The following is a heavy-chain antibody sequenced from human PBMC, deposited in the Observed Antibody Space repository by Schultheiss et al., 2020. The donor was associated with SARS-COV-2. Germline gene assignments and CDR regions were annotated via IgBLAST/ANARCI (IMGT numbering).Heavy chain of an antibody. Sequence: GGSLRLSCAASGFTFSNYAMHWVRQAPGKGLEWVAVISYDGSNKYYADSVKGRFTISRDNSKNTLYLQMNSLRAEDTAVYYCARASVGATTPSWPGALTYDPIDYWGQGTLVTVSS. CDR1: GFTFSNYA. CDR2: ISYDGSNK. V-gene: IGHV3-30*04. D-gene: IGHD1-26*01. CDR3: ARASVGATTPSWPGALTYDPIDY. J-gene: IGHJ4*02.